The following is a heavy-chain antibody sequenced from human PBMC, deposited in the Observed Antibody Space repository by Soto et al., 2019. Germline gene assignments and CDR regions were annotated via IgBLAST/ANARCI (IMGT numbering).Heavy chain of an antibody. D-gene: IGHD6-6*01. J-gene: IGHJ4*02. CDR1: GESINSGGYY. CDR3: ARASSSSSAADY. Sequence: SETLSLTCSVSGESINSGGYYWSWIRHHPGKGLEWIGYIYDSESAYYNPSLKSRVTISMDTSKNHFATRLSSVTAADTAVYYCARASSSSSAADYWGQGTQVTVSS. CDR2: IYDSESA. V-gene: IGHV4-31*03.